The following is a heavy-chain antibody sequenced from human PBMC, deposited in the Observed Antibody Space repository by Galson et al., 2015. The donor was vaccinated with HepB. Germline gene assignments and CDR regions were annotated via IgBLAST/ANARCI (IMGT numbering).Heavy chain of an antibody. D-gene: IGHD2-21*01. CDR1: GGSFSGYY. CDR2: INHSGST. J-gene: IGHJ4*02. V-gene: IGHV4-34*01. CDR3: ARIGPLLWWGSGLGSSFDY. Sequence: SETLSLTCAVYGGSFSGYYWSWIRQPPGKGLEWIGEINHSGSTNYNPSLKSRVTISVDTSKNQFSLKLSSVTAADTAVYYCARIGPLLWWGSGLGSSFDYWGQGTLVTVSS.